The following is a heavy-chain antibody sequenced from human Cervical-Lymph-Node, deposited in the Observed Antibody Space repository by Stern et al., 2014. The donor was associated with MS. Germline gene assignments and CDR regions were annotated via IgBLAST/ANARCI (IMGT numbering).Heavy chain of an antibody. CDR3: ARGFPSWSDISSTYHHWFDP. CDR2: INWNRVSL. CDR1: GFRFNDYA. D-gene: IGHD2-2*01. J-gene: IGHJ5*01. Sequence: EVQLVESGGQLVQPGRSLRLSCAASGFRFNDYAINWVRQAPGKGLEWVSGINWNRVSLGYADSVKGRFTISRYNANNSVYLQMNNLRPEDTAFYYCARGFPSWSDISSTYHHWFDPWGQGTLVTVSS. V-gene: IGHV3-9*01.